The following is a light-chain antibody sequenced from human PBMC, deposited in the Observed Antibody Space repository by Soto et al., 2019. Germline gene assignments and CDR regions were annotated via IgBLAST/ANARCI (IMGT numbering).Light chain of an antibody. V-gene: IGKV1-5*03. CDR2: GTS. CDR3: QHYNDYSCT. CDR1: QSISIW. Sequence: DIHMTQSHSTLSASVGDRVTITCRASQSISIWLAWYQQKPGRAPNLLIYGTSSLESGVPSRFSGSGSGTEFTLTISSLQPDDFATYYCQHYNDYSCTFGQGTKVEIK. J-gene: IGKJ1*01.